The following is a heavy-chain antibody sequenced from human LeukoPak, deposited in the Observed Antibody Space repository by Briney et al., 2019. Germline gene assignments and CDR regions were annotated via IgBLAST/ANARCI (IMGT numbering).Heavy chain of an antibody. CDR3: EIYRSPTFWSGYYTSTFDP. V-gene: IGHV4-59*08. J-gene: IGHJ5*02. CDR1: GGSISSYY. D-gene: IGHD3-3*01. CDR2: IYYSGST. Sequence: SETLSLTCTVSGGSISSYYWSWIRQPPGKGLEWMGYIYYSGSTNYTPSLKSRVTISVDTSKNQFSLKLSSETAAHTAVYYCEIYRSPTFWSGYYTSTFDPWGQGTLVTVSS.